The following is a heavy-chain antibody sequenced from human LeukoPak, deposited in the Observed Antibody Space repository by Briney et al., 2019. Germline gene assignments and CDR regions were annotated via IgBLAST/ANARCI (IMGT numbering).Heavy chain of an antibody. J-gene: IGHJ6*02. CDR1: GFTFSSYW. V-gene: IGHV3-7*01. D-gene: IGHD3-9*01. CDR2: IKQDGSEK. CDR3: ATDRSGYFDWLLPHPYYYGMDV. Sequence: GGSLRLSCAASGFTFSSYWMSWVRQAPGKGLEWVANIKQDGSEKYYVDSVKGRFTISRDNAKNSLYLQMNSLRAEDTAVYYCATDRSGYFDWLLPHPYYYGMDVWGQGTTVTVSS.